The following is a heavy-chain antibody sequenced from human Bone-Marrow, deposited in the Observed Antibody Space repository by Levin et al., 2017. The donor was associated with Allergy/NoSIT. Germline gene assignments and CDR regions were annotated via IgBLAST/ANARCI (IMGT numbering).Heavy chain of an antibody. CDR2: IFHRGNT. D-gene: IGHD6-13*01. J-gene: IGHJ4*02. CDR3: ARGATFTSSWADY. Sequence: SCAVSGYSISSGHYWGWIRQPPGKGLEWIGTIFHRGNTYYNPSLKSRVTLSVDTSNNHFSLHLTSLTAADTAVYYCARGATFTSSWADYWGKGTLVTVSS. V-gene: IGHV4-38-2*01. CDR1: GYSISSGHY.